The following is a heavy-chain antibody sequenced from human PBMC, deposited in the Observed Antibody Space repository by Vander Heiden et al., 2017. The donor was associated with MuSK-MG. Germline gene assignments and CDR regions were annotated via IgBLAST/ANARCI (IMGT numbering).Heavy chain of an antibody. Sequence: EVQVLESGGGLVQPGGSLRLSCAASGFIFNPYSLAWVRQAPGKGLEWVSALTNGGDRTYYADSVKGRFTISRDNSKNTLYLQMNILRPEDTAIYYCAKDARRTNGWYYFDSWGQGALVTVSS. J-gene: IGHJ4*02. CDR3: AKDARRTNGWYYFDS. CDR1: GFIFNPYS. CDR2: LTNGGDRT. D-gene: IGHD6-19*01. V-gene: IGHV3-23*01.